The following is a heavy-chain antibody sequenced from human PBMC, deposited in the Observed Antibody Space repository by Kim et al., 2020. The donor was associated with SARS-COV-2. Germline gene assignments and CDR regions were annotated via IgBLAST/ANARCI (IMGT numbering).Heavy chain of an antibody. Sequence: ASVKVSCKASGYTFTSYAMNWVRQAPGQGLEWMGWINTNTGNPTYAQGFTGRFVFSLDTSVSTAYLQISSLKAEDTAVYYCAREPLEYYDILTGYSLDGMDVWGQGTTVTVSS. CDR2: INTNTGNP. CDR3: AREPLEYYDILTGYSLDGMDV. D-gene: IGHD3-9*01. CDR1: GYTFTSYA. V-gene: IGHV7-4-1*02. J-gene: IGHJ6*02.